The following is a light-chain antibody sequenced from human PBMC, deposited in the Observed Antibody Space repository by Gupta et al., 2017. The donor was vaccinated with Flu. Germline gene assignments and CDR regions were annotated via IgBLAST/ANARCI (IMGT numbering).Light chain of an antibody. CDR1: QSISSY. V-gene: IGKV1-39*01. CDR3: QQSYSTPQT. J-gene: IGKJ1*01. Sequence: DIQMTQSPSSLSASVGDRVTIPCRASQSISSYLNWYQQKPGKAPKLLIYAASSLQSGVASRFSGSGSGTDFTLTISSLQPEDFATYYCQQSYSTPQTFGQGTKVEIK. CDR2: AAS.